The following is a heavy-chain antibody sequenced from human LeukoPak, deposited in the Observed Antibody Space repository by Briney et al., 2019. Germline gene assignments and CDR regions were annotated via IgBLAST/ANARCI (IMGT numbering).Heavy chain of an antibody. V-gene: IGHV4-61*01. Sequence: SSETLSLTCSLSGGSVSSGISYWSWIRQPPGEGLEWFAYISDSRGSHYNPSLRGRVTIPLDTSKNQFSLRLTSVTAADTAVYYWARVPAAGTGPDYWGQGTLVTVSS. CDR3: ARVPAAGTGPDY. D-gene: IGHD6-13*01. CDR1: GGSVSSGISY. CDR2: ISDSRGS. J-gene: IGHJ4*02.